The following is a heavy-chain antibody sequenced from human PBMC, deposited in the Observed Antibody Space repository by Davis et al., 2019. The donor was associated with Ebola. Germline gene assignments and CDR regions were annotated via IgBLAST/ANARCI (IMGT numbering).Heavy chain of an antibody. Sequence: GESLKISCAASGFTFSSYWMSWVRQAPGKGLEWVANIKQDGSEKYYVDSVKGRFTISRDNAKNSLYLQMNSLRAEDTAVYYCARDLIFTIFVGMDVWGQGTTVTVSS. V-gene: IGHV3-7*03. D-gene: IGHD3-3*01. CDR1: GFTFSSYW. CDR2: IKQDGSEK. J-gene: IGHJ6*02. CDR3: ARDLIFTIFVGMDV.